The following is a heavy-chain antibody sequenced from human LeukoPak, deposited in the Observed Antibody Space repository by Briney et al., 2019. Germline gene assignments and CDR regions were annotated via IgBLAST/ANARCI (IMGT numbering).Heavy chain of an antibody. CDR3: ARGRLVGATWGDY. V-gene: IGHV3-30*02. J-gene: IGHJ4*02. CDR2: IQYDGSNE. CDR1: RFTFSSYG. D-gene: IGHD1-26*01. Sequence: GGSLRLSCAASRFTFSSYGMHWVRQAPGKGLEWVAYIQYDGSNEQYADSVKGRFSISRDSSKNILYLQMNSLRAEDTAVYYCARGRLVGATWGDYWGQGTLVTVSS.